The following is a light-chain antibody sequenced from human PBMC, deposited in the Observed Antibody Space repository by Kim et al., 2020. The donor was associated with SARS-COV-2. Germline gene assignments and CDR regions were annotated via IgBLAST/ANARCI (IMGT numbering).Light chain of an antibody. Sequence: EIVLTQSPGTLSLSAGERVTLSCRASQSVSNSYLAWHQQKPGQAPRLLIYDASSRATGIPDRFSGSGSGTDFTLTISRLEPEDFAVYYCQQYGDSPYTFGQGTKLVI. V-gene: IGKV3-20*01. J-gene: IGKJ2*01. CDR2: DAS. CDR1: QSVSNSY. CDR3: QQYGDSPYT.